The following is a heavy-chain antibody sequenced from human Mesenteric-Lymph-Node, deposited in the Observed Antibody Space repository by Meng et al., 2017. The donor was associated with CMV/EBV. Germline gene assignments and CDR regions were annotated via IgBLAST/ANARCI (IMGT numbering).Heavy chain of an antibody. V-gene: IGHV3-33*01. CDR1: GFTFSSYG. CDR2: IWYDGSNK. J-gene: IGHJ6*02. CDR3: ATDERAYYHYGMDV. Sequence: GGSLRLSCAASGFTFSSYGMHWVRQAPGKGLEWVAVIWYDGSNKYYEDSVKGRFTISRDNSKNTLYLQMNSLRAEDTAVYYCATDERAYYHYGMDVWGQGTTVTVSS.